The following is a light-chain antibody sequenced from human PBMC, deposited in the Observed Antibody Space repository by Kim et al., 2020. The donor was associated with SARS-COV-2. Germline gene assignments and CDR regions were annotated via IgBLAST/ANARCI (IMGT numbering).Light chain of an antibody. CDR1: QDIRND. CDR2: GAS. J-gene: IGKJ5*01. Sequence: DIQMTQSPSSLSASVGDRVTITCRASQDIRNDLGWYQQNPGRAPKRLIYGASSLQSGVPSRFSGSGSGTEFTLPISSLQPEDFATYFWLPHNTYPFTFRQRTRLEIK. CDR3: LPHNTYPFT. V-gene: IGKV1-17*01.